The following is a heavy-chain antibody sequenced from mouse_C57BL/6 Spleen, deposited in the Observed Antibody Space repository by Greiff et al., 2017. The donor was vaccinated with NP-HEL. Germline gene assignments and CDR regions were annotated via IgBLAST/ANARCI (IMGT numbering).Heavy chain of an antibody. CDR3: TRSYDGYYPLDY. Sequence: VQLQQSGAELVRPGASVTLSCKASGYTFTDYEMHWVKQTPVHGLEWIGAIDPETGGTAYNQKFKGQAILTADKSSSTAYMELRSLTSEDSAVYYCTRSYDGYYPLDYWGQGTTLTVSS. V-gene: IGHV1-15*01. CDR1: GYTFTDYE. CDR2: IDPETGGT. D-gene: IGHD2-3*01. J-gene: IGHJ2*01.